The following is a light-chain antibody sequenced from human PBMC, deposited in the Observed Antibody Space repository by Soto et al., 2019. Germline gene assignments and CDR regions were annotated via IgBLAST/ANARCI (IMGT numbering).Light chain of an antibody. CDR2: GAS. CDR1: QSISTF. J-gene: IGKJ4*01. CDR3: QQCFSTPLLT. Sequence: DIQMTQSPSSLSASVGDRVTITSRASQSISTFLNWYQQNPGKAPKPLIYGASNLESGVPSTFSGSGSGTDFTLTISSLQPEDFATYYCQQCFSTPLLTFGGGTKVEIK. V-gene: IGKV1-39*01.